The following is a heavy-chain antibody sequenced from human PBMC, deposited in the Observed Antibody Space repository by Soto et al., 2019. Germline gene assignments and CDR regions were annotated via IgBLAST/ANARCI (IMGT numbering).Heavy chain of an antibody. D-gene: IGHD3-16*01. CDR3: ARQGGPHFDS. CDR2: IYYSGST. Sequence: QLQLEESGPGLVKPSETLSLTCTVSGGSISSSSYYWGWIRQPPGKGLEWIGSIYYSGSTHYNPSLKSRVTISVDTSKNQFSLKLSSVTAADTAVYYCARQGGPHFDSWGQGTLVTVSS. V-gene: IGHV4-39*01. CDR1: GGSISSSSYY. J-gene: IGHJ4*02.